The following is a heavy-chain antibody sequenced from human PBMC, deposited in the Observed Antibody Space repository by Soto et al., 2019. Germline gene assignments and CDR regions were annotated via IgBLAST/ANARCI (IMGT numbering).Heavy chain of an antibody. CDR1: GYTFTSYD. CDR2: MNPNSGST. J-gene: IGHJ6*02. Sequence: ASVKVSCKASGYTFTSYDINWVRQATGQGLEWMGWMNPNSGSTGYAQKLQGRVTMTTDTSTSTAYMELRSLRSDDTAVYYCARDRDPFLEWLLYRYYGMDVWGQGTTVTVSS. CDR3: ARDRDPFLEWLLYRYYGMDV. D-gene: IGHD3-3*01. V-gene: IGHV1-8*01.